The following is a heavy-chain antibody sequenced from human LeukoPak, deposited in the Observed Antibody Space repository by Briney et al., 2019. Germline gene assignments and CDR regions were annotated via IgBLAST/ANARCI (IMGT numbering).Heavy chain of an antibody. CDR1: GFTFDEYA. D-gene: IGHD2-2*01. V-gene: IGHV3-9*01. CDR2: ISWNSGSI. CDR3: AKPARYCSSTSCYDY. J-gene: IGHJ4*02. Sequence: GRSLRLSCAASGFTFDEYAMHWVRQAPGKGLEWVSGISWNSGSIGYADSVKGRSTISRDNAKNTLYLQIYSLRAEDTAVYYCAKPARYCSSTSCYDYWGQGTLVTVSS.